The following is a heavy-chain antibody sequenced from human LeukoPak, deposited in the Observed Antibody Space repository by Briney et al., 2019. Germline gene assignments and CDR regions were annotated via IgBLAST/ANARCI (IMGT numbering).Heavy chain of an antibody. CDR2: INPSSGST. Sequence: ASVKVSCKPSGYTFTGYYIHWVRQAPGQGLEWMGIINPSSGSTTYAQKFQGRVTMTRDTSTSTVYMDLSSLRSEDTAVYYCARDHSSQGAFHIWGQGTMVTVSS. CDR1: GYTFTGYY. V-gene: IGHV1-46*01. J-gene: IGHJ3*02. CDR3: ARDHSSQGAFHI. D-gene: IGHD2-2*01.